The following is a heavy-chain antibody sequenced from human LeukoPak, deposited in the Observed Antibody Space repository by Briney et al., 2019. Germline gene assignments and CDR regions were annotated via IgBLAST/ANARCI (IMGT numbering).Heavy chain of an antibody. CDR3: ARASQGYCSSTSCSGAFDI. CDR2: INPNSGGT. V-gene: IGHV1-2*02. D-gene: IGHD2-2*01. CDR1: GYTFTGYY. J-gene: IGHJ3*02. Sequence: AASVKVSCKASGYTFTGYYMHWVRQAPGQGLEWMGWINPNSGGTNYAQKFQGRVTMTRDTSISTAYMELSRLRSDDTAVYYCARASQGYCSSTSCSGAFDIWGQGTMVTVSS.